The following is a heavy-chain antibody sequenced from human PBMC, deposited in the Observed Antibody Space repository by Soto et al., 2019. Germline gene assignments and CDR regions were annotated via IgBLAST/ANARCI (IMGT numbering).Heavy chain of an antibody. J-gene: IGHJ6*02. CDR1: GGTFSSYA. D-gene: IGHD3-10*01. CDR2: IIPIFGTA. Sequence: QVQLVQTGAEVKKPGSSVEVSCKASGGTFSSYAISWVRQAPGQGLEWMGGIIPIFGTANYAQKFQGRVTITADESTSTAYMELSSLRSEDTAVYYCASPSPYMVRGVIGYYYYGMDVWGQGTTVTVSS. CDR3: ASPSPYMVRGVIGYYYYGMDV. V-gene: IGHV1-69*01.